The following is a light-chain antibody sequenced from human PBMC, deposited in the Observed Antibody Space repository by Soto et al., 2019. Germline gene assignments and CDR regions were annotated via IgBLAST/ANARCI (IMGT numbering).Light chain of an antibody. CDR3: SSYTSSSTRGIYV. V-gene: IGLV2-14*01. CDR2: EVS. J-gene: IGLJ1*01. CDR1: SSDVNDYNF. Sequence: QSGLTQPASVSGSPGQSIIISCTGTSSDVNDYNFVSGYQQHPGKAPNLMIYEVSYRPSGVSKRFSGSKSGNTASLTISGLQAEDEAAYYCSSYTSSSTRGIYVFGSGTKVTVL.